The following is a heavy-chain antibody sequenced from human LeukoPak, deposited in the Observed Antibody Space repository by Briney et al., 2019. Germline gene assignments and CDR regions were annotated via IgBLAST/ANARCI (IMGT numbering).Heavy chain of an antibody. Sequence: PGGSLRLSCTASGFTFGDYAMSWFRQAPGKGLEWVGFIRSKAYGGTTEYAASVKGGFTISRDDSKSIAYLQMNSLKTEDTAVYYCTRGNSSGWYVVGWFDPWGQGTLVTVSS. CDR1: GFTFGDYA. CDR2: IRSKAYGGTT. CDR3: TRGNSSGWYVVGWFDP. D-gene: IGHD6-19*01. V-gene: IGHV3-49*03. J-gene: IGHJ5*02.